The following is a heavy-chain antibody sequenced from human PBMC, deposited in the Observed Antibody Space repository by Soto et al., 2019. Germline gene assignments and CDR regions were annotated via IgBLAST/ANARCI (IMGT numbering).Heavy chain of an antibody. J-gene: IGHJ6*02. D-gene: IGHD5-18*01. CDR1: GGTFSSYA. CDR2: IIPIFGTA. V-gene: IGHV1-69*01. CDR3: ARVAPDTAMVTIYYYYGMDV. Sequence: QVQLVQSGAEVKKPGSSVKVSCKASGGTFSSYAISWVRQAPGQGLEWMGGIIPIFGTANYAQKFQGRVTTTADESTSTAYMELSSLRSEDTAVCYCARVAPDTAMVTIYYYYGMDVWGQGTTVTVSS.